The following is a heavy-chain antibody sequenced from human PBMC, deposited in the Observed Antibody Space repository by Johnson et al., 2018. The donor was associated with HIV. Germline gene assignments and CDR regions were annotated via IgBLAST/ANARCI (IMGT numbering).Heavy chain of an antibody. D-gene: IGHD1-26*01. J-gene: IGHJ3*02. V-gene: IGHV3-33*08. CDR3: ARERVGDAFDI. Sequence: QVQLVESGGGLVQPGGSLRLSCAASGFTFSSYGMHWVRQAPGKGLEWVAVIGYDGSNKYYADSVKGRLTVSRDNSKNTLYLQMNSLRAEDTALYYCARERVGDAFDIWGQGTMVTVSS. CDR2: IGYDGSNK. CDR1: GFTFSSYG.